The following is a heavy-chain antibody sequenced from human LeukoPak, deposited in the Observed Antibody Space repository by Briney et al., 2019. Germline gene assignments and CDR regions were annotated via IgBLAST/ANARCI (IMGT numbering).Heavy chain of an antibody. D-gene: IGHD3-9*01. V-gene: IGHV3-21*01. J-gene: IGHJ4*02. CDR1: GFTFSSYS. CDR3: ARDLSGPNPSHYDILTGPERTFDC. CDR2: ISSSSSHI. Sequence: GGSLRLSCAASGFTFSSYSMNWVRQAPGKGLEWVSSISSSSSHIYYADSVKGRFTISRDNAKNSLYLQMNRLRAEDTAVYYCARDLSGPNPSHYDILTGPERTFDCWGQGTLVNVSS.